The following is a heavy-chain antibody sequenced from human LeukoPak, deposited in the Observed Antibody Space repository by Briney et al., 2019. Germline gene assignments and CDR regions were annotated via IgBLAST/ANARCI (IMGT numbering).Heavy chain of an antibody. V-gene: IGHV3-20*04. Sequence: GGSLRLSCAASGFTFSSYSMNWVRQAPGKGLEWVSGINWNGGSTGYADSVKGRFTISRDNAKNSLYLLMNSLRAEDTALYYCTREYYSSAFDIWGQGTMVTVSS. CDR3: TREYYSSAFDI. CDR2: INWNGGST. CDR1: GFTFSSYS. D-gene: IGHD3-10*01. J-gene: IGHJ3*02.